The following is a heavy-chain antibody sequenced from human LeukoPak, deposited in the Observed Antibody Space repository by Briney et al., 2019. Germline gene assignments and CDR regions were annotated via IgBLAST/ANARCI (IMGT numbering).Heavy chain of an antibody. Sequence: ASVKVSCRTSGYIFRNLGINWVRQAPGQGLEWVGWISGYNGNTKYAQKFKGRVIMTTDTSTRIGYMELRSLRSDDTAVYYCARDAYDFLTGRYSGSGGDSWGQGTLVTVSS. CDR1: GYIFRNLG. D-gene: IGHD3-9*01. V-gene: IGHV1-18*01. CDR2: ISGYNGNT. J-gene: IGHJ4*02. CDR3: ARDAYDFLTGRYSGSGGDS.